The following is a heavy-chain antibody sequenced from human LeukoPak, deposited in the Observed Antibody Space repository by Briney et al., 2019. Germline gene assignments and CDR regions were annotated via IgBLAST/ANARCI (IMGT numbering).Heavy chain of an antibody. Sequence: GASVKVSCKVSGYTLTELSMHWVRQAPGKGLEWMGGFDPEDGETIYAQKFQGRVTMIEDTSTDTAYMELSSLRSEDTAVYYCAARYYYDSSGYYVNWFDPWGQGTLVTVSS. CDR1: GYTLTELS. J-gene: IGHJ5*02. V-gene: IGHV1-24*01. CDR2: FDPEDGET. CDR3: AARYYYDSSGYYVNWFDP. D-gene: IGHD3-22*01.